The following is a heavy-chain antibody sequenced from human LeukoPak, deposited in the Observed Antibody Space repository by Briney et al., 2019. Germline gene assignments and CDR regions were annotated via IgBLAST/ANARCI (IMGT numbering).Heavy chain of an antibody. V-gene: IGHV4-4*07. CDR3: AKRQLVLGWFDP. D-gene: IGHD6-13*01. Sequence: SETLSLTCTVSGGSISSYYWSWIRQPAGKGLEWIGRIYTSGSTNYNPSLKSRVTMSVDTSKNQFSLKLSSVTAADTAVYYCAKRQLVLGWFDPWGQGTLVTVSS. J-gene: IGHJ5*02. CDR1: GGSISSYY. CDR2: IYTSGST.